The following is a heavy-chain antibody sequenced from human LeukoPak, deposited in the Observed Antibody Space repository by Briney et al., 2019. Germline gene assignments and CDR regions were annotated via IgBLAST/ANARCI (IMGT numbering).Heavy chain of an antibody. CDR1: GGSISSRSYY. D-gene: IGHD6-13*01. CDR2: LYYSGSTWST. J-gene: IGHJ4*02. V-gene: IGHV4-39*01. CDR3: ARHSSSWYMNTFDY. Sequence: PSETLSLTCTVSGGSISSRSYYWGWIRQSPGKGLEWVGSLYYSGSTWSTYYKPSLKSRITISEDTSKSQFSLQLSSVTAADTAVYYCARHSSSWYMNTFDYWGQGTLVTVSS.